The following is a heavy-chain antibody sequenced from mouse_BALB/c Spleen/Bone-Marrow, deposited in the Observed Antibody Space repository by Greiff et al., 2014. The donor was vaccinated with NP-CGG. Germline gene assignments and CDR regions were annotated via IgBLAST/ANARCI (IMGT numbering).Heavy chain of an antibody. CDR1: GFSLTSYG. Sequence: VQLQQSGPGLVAPSQSLSITCTASGFSLTSYGVHWVRQPPGKGLEWLGVIWAGGSTNYNSALMSRLSISKDNSKSQVFLKMNSLQTNDTAVYYCARVYLWYFDVWGAGTTVTVSS. J-gene: IGHJ1*01. V-gene: IGHV2-9*02. CDR3: ARVYLWYFDV. CDR2: IWAGGST. D-gene: IGHD2-3*01.